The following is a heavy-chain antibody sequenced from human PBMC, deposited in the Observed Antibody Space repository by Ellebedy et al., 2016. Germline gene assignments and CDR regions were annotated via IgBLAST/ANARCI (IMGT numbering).Heavy chain of an antibody. V-gene: IGHV3-66*01. CDR2: IHGGGNT. Sequence: GESLKISCAASGFTVSGNYMTWVRQAPGKGLEWVSVIHGGGNTNYADSVRGRFTISRDNSKNTLYLQMYSLRAEDTAVYYCAKDWVYYDSSSWYFDLWGRGTLVTVSS. CDR1: GFTVSGNY. D-gene: IGHD3-22*01. CDR3: AKDWVYYDSSSWYFDL. J-gene: IGHJ2*01.